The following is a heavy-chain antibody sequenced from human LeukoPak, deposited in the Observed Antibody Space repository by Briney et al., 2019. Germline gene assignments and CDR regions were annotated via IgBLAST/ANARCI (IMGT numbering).Heavy chain of an antibody. J-gene: IGHJ6*02. V-gene: IGHV3-23*01. CDR1: RFTFSSYA. CDR2: ISGSGGNA. CDR3: AKGNGGNSGEYFYYGMDV. Sequence: GGSLRLFCAASRFTFSSYAMTWVRQAPGKGLEWVSAISGSGGNAYYADSVKGRFTISRDNSKNTLYLQMNSLRAEDTAVYYCAKGNGGNSGEYFYYGMDVWGQGTTVTVSS. D-gene: IGHD4-23*01.